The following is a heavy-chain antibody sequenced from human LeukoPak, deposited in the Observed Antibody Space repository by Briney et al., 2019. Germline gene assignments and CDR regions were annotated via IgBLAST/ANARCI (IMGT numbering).Heavy chain of an antibody. Sequence: SVKVSCKASGGTFSSYATSWVRQAPGQGLEWMGGIIPIFGTANYAQKFQGRVTITADKSTSTAYMELSGLRSEDTAVYYCASEPRLEAATTAWFDPWGQGTLVTVSS. CDR1: GGTFSSYA. V-gene: IGHV1-69*06. CDR3: ASEPRLEAATTAWFDP. J-gene: IGHJ5*02. D-gene: IGHD2-15*01. CDR2: IIPIFGTA.